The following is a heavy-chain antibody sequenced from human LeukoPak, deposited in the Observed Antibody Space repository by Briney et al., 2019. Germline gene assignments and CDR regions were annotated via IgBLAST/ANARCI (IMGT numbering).Heavy chain of an antibody. CDR1: GGSISSSSYY. CDR3: ARPHISNGWYVY. Sequence: SETLSLTCTVSGGSISSSSYYWGWIRQPPGKGLEWIGSIYYSGSTYYNPSLKSRVTISVDTSKNQFSLKLSSVTAADTAVYYCARPHISNGWYVYWGQGTLVTVSS. CDR2: IYYSGST. J-gene: IGHJ4*02. D-gene: IGHD6-19*01. V-gene: IGHV4-39*01.